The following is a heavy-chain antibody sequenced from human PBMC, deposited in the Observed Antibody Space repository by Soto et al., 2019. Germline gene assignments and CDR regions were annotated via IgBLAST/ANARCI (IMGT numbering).Heavy chain of an antibody. CDR1: GYTFTSYA. Sequence: GASVKVSCKASGYTFTSYAMHWVRQAPGQRLEWMGWINAGNGNTKYSQKFQGRVTITRDTSASTAYMELSSLRSEDTAVYYCARDRGYSYGIGNDYWGQGTLVTVSS. V-gene: IGHV1-3*01. D-gene: IGHD5-18*01. CDR2: INAGNGNT. J-gene: IGHJ4*02. CDR3: ARDRGYSYGIGNDY.